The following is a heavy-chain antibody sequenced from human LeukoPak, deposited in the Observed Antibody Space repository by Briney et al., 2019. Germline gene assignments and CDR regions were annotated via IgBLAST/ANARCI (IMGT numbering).Heavy chain of an antibody. CDR2: IKQDGSEK. D-gene: IGHD2-2*01. J-gene: IGHJ6*02. V-gene: IGHV3-7*03. Sequence: PGGSLRLSCAASGFTFSSHWMSWVRQAPGKGLEWVANIKQDGSEKYYVDSVKGRFTISRDNAKNSLYLQMNSLRAEDTAVYYCARDDVVPAAKIGYYYYGMDVWGQGTTVTVSS. CDR3: ARDDVVPAAKIGYYYYGMDV. CDR1: GFTFSSHW.